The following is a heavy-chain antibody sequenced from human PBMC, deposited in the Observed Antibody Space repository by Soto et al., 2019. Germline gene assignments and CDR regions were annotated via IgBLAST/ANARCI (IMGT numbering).Heavy chain of an antibody. D-gene: IGHD4-4*01. CDR3: AKDQHSNYVYYYYGMDV. V-gene: IGHV3-9*01. Sequence: PGGSLRLSCAASGFTFDDYAMHWVRQAPGKGLEWVSGISWNSGSIGYADSVKGRFTISRDNAKNSLYLQMNSLRAEDTAVYYCAKDQHSNYVYYYYGMDVWGQGTTVTVSS. J-gene: IGHJ6*02. CDR2: ISWNSGSI. CDR1: GFTFDDYA.